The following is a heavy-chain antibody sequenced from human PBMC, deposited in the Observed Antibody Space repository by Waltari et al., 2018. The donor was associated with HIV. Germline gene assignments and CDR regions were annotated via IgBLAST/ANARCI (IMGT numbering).Heavy chain of an antibody. V-gene: IGHV4-34*01. Sequence: QVQLQQWGAGLLKPSETLSLTCAVYGGSFSGYSWSWIRQPPGKGLEWIGEINHSGSTNYNPSLKSRVTISVDTSKNQFSLKLSSVTAADTAVYYCASFRSSPPGKVGRYFDYWGQGTLVTVSS. CDR3: ASFRSSPPGKVGRYFDY. CDR1: GGSFSGYS. CDR2: INHSGST. J-gene: IGHJ4*02.